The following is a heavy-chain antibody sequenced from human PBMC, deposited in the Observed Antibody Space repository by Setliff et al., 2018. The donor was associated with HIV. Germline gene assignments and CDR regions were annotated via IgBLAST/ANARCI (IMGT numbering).Heavy chain of an antibody. V-gene: IGHV4-39*07. D-gene: IGHD3-10*01. CDR2: IDYRETT. CDR1: GGSISSSYYF. J-gene: IGHJ4*02. CDR3: GRHPPTSDYNYNLILDY. Sequence: SETLSLTCTVSGGSISSSYYFWGWIRQPPGKGLEWIGNIDYRETTYYNPSLLSRVTISIDTSKNQFSLNLSSVTAADAAIYYCGRHPPTSDYNYNLILDYWGRGVLVTVSS.